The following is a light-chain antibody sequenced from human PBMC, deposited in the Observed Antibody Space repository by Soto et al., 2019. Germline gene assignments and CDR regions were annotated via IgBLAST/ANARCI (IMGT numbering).Light chain of an antibody. V-gene: IGLV4-69*01. Sequence: QAVVTQSPSASASLGASVKLTCTLSSGHSSYAIAWHQQQPEKGPRYLMKLNSDGSHNKGDGIPDRFSGSSSGAERYLTISGLQSEDEADYYCQTWNTGTHVVFGGGTKLTVL. CDR3: QTWNTGTHVV. CDR2: LNSDGSH. CDR1: SGHSSYA. J-gene: IGLJ2*01.